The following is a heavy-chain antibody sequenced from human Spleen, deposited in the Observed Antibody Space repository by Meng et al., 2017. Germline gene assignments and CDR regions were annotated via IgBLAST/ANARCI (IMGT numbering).Heavy chain of an antibody. D-gene: IGHD3-10*01. V-gene: IGHV3-21*04. J-gene: IGHJ4*02. Sequence: GGSLRLSCAASGFTFSSYSMNWVRQAPGKGLEWVSSISSSSSYIYYADSVKGRFTISRDNAKNSLYLQMNSLRAEDTALYYCAKYSYGLGDYFDYWGQGALVTVSS. CDR1: GFTFSSYS. CDR2: ISSSSSYI. CDR3: AKYSYGLGDYFDY.